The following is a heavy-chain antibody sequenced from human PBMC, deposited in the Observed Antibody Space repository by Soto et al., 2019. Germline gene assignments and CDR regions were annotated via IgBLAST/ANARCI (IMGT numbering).Heavy chain of an antibody. CDR3: ARSGDTAMVDY. V-gene: IGHV4-59*01. CDR1: CGSISSYY. CDR2: IYYSGST. J-gene: IGHJ4*02. Sequence: PSETLSLTCTVSCGSISSYYWSWIRQPPGKGLEWIGYIYYSGSTNYNPSLKSRVTISVDTSKNQFSLKLSSVTAADTAVYYCARSGDTAMVDYWGQGTLVTVSS. D-gene: IGHD5-18*01.